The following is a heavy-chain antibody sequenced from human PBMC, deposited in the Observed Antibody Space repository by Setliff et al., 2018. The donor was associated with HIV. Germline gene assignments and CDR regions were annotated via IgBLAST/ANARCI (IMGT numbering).Heavy chain of an antibody. CDR2: ISAYNGNT. CDR1: GYTFTSYG. V-gene: IGHV1-18*01. Sequence: VASVKVSCKASGYTFTSYGISWVRQAPGQGLEWMGWISAYNGNTNYAQKFQGRVTMTTDTSTSTAYMELRSLRSDDTAVYYCARYSGTYYYYYYMDVWGKGTTVTVSS. CDR3: ARYSGTYYYYYYMDV. D-gene: IGHD1-26*01. J-gene: IGHJ6*03.